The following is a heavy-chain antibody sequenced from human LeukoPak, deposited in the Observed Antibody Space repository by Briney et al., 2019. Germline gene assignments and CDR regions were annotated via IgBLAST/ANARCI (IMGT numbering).Heavy chain of an antibody. CDR3: ASDYGSGSYYNVPDY. J-gene: IGHJ4*02. V-gene: IGHV3-30-3*01. D-gene: IGHD3-10*01. CDR2: ISYDGSNK. CDR1: GFTFSSYA. Sequence: GRSLRLSCAASGFTFSSYAMHWVRRAPGKGLEWVAVISYDGSNKYYADSVKGRFTISRDNSKNTLYLQMNSLRAEDTAVYYCASDYGSGSYYNVPDYWGQGTLVTVSS.